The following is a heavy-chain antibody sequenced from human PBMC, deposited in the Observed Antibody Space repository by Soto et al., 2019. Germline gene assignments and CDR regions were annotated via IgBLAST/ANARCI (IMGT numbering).Heavy chain of an antibody. V-gene: IGHV1-69*13. J-gene: IGHJ6*02. CDR1: GGTFSSYA. CDR2: IIPIFGTA. CDR3: ARSGGGYYYYYYGMDV. D-gene: IGHD3-16*01. Sequence: SVKASCKASGGTFSSYAMSWVRQAPGQGLEWMGGIIPIFGTANYAQKFQGRVTITADESTSTAYMELSSLRSEDTAVYYCARSGGGYYYYYYGMDVWGQGTTVTVSS.